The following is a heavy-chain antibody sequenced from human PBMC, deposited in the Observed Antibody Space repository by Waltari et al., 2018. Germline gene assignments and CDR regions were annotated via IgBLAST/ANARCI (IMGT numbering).Heavy chain of an antibody. J-gene: IGHJ4*02. CDR1: GYTFTSYA. D-gene: IGHD6-19*01. V-gene: IGHV1-3*01. CDR3: AREGAVAPDYFDY. CDR2: INAGNGNT. Sequence: QVQLVQSGAEVKKPGASVKVSCKASGYTFTSYAMHWVRQAPGQRLEWMGWINAGNGNTKYSQKFQGRVTITRDTSASTAYMELSSLRSEDTAVDYCAREGAVAPDYFDYWGQGTLVTVSS.